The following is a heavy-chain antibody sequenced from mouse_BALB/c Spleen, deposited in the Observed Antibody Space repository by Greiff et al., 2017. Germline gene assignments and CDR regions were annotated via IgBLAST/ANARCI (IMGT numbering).Heavy chain of an antibody. V-gene: IGHV5-9-3*01. CDR2: ISSGGSYT. CDR3: ARPSTYDGYFFAY. D-gene: IGHD2-3*01. Sequence: EVKLVESGGGLVKPGGSLKLSCAASGFTFSSYAMSWVRQTPEKRLEWVATISSGGSYTYYPDSVKGRFTISRDNAKNTLYLQMSSLRSEDTAMYYCARPSTYDGYFFAYWGQGTLVTASA. J-gene: IGHJ3*01. CDR1: GFTFSSYA.